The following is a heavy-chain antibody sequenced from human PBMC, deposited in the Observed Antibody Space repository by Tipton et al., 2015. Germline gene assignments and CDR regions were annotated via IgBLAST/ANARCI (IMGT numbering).Heavy chain of an antibody. CDR1: AYSISSDYY. V-gene: IGHV4-38-2*01. CDR3: ARGRNNAFDI. CDR2: ISHSGNT. J-gene: IGHJ3*02. Sequence: TLSLTCAVSAYSISSDYYWGWIRQPPGKGLEWIGSISHSGNTYYNPSLKSRVTISVDTSKTQFSLKMSSVTPEDTAVYYCARGRNNAFDIWGQGTLVTVSS.